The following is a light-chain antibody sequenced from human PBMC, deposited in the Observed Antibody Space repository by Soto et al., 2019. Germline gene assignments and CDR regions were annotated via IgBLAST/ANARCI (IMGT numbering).Light chain of an antibody. CDR2: EVF. Sequence: QSVLAQPASVSGSPGQSVTISCAGTSSDFGGYDRVSWYQHHPGKAPKMLIFEVFNRPSGISDRFSGSKSGDTASLTISGLQAEDEADYYCISYIPSTTTHWVFGGGTKVTVL. CDR1: SSDFGGYDR. V-gene: IGLV2-14*01. J-gene: IGLJ3*02. CDR3: ISYIPSTTTHWV.